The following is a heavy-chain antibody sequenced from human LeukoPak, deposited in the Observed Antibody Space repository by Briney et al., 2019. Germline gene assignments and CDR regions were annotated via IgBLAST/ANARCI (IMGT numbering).Heavy chain of an antibody. CDR3: ARSGMTTVTTVDY. J-gene: IGHJ4*02. D-gene: IGHD4-11*01. CDR2: INHSGST. Sequence: PSETLSLTCAVYGGSFSGYYWSWIRQPPGKGLEWIGEINHSGSTNYNPSLKSRVTISVDTSKNQFSLKLSSVTAADTAVYYCARSGMTTVTTVDYWGQGTLVTVSS. CDR1: GGSFSGYY. V-gene: IGHV4-34*01.